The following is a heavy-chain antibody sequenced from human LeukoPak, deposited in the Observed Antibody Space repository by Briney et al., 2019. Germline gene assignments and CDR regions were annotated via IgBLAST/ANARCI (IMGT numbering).Heavy chain of an antibody. CDR1: GGFISPYY. Sequence: PSETLSLTCTVSGGFISPYYWNWLRQPAGKGLEWIGHIYNSGSADYNPSLKGRATMSIDTSKNHFSQKPNAANAAGTAVYYGAIFLGTPAFDYWGPGTLVTVSS. D-gene: IGHD4-23*01. V-gene: IGHV4-4*07. CDR2: IYNSGSA. CDR3: AIFLGTPAFDY. J-gene: IGHJ4*02.